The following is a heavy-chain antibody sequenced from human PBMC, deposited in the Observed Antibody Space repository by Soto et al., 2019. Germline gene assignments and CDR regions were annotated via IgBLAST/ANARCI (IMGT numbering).Heavy chain of an antibody. J-gene: IGHJ3*02. V-gene: IGHV1-69*13. D-gene: IGHD6-6*01. CDR3: ARSTPRQLNAFDI. Sequence: SVKVSCKASGGTFSSYAISWVRQAPGQGLEWMGGIIPIFGTANYAQKFQGRVTITADESTSTAYMELSSLRSEDTAVYYCARSTPRQLNAFDIWGQGTMVTVSS. CDR2: IIPIFGTA. CDR1: GGTFSSYA.